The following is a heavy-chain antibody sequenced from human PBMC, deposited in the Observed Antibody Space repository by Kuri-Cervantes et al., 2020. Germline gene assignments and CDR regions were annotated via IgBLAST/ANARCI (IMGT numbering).Heavy chain of an antibody. V-gene: IGHV4-59*12. CDR3: ARVSIAVAGVIDY. D-gene: IGHD6-19*01. CDR2: IYYSGST. J-gene: IGHJ4*02. Sequence: SETLSLTCTVSGGSISSYYWSWIRQPPGKGLEWIGSIYYSGSTYYNPSLKSRVTISVDTSKNQFSLKLSSVTATDTAVYYCARVSIAVAGVIDYWGQGTLVTVSS. CDR1: GGSISSYY.